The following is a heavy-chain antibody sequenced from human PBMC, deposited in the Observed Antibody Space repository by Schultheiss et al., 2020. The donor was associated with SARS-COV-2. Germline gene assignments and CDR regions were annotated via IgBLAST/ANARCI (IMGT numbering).Heavy chain of an antibody. J-gene: IGHJ4*02. V-gene: IGHV4-39*07. Sequence: SETLSLTCTVSGGSISSSSYYWGWIRQPPGKGLEWIGEVNHDGTATYNPSLKSRVAMSVDTSKSQFSLKMNSMTAADTAVYYCARFGTIRGLPDYWGQGTLVTVSS. CDR3: ARFGTIRGLPDY. CDR1: GGSISSSSYY. CDR2: VNHDGTA. D-gene: IGHD2-2*01.